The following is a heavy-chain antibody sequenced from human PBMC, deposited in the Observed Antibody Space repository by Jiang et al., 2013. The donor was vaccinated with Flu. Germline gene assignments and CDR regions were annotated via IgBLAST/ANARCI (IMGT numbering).Heavy chain of an antibody. Sequence: VQLLESGGGVVQPGRSLRLSCAASGFTFSSYGMHWVRQAPGKGLEWVAVIWYDGSNKYYADSVKGRFTISRDNSKNTLYLQMNSLRAEDTAVYYCARDHGYSSSWYPKYYYYYYYMDVVGRKGPRSTVSS. J-gene: IGHJ6*03. CDR2: IWYDGSNK. CDR1: GFTFSSYG. V-gene: IGHV3-33*01. D-gene: IGHD6-13*01. CDR3: ARDHGYSSSWYPKYYYYYYYMDV.